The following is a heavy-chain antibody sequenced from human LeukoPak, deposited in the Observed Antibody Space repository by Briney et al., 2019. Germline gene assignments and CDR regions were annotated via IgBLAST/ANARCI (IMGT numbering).Heavy chain of an antibody. V-gene: IGHV3-30*04. CDR1: GLAFSSYS. CDR2: ISYDGSDE. J-gene: IGHJ4*02. CDR3: ARDFTPEWFDIH. D-gene: IGHD3-3*01. Sequence: GRSLRLSCVASGLAFSSYSMHWVRQAPSKGLEWVGVISYDGSDEYYTDSVKGRFTISRDNSKNTVYLQMNSLRADDTAVYYCARDFTPEWFDIHWGQGTLVTVS.